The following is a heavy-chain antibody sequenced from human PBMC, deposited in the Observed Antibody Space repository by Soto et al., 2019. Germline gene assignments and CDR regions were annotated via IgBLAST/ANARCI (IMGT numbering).Heavy chain of an antibody. CDR3: ARDRQDGLYLSYYMDV. CDR2: IRCNSSYK. J-gene: IGHJ6*03. Sequence: EVQLVESGGGLVKPGGSLRLSCAASGFTFSSYNMNWVRQAPGKGLEWVAYIRCNSSYKYYADSVKGRFTISRDNAKNSLNLQMNSLRTEDTAVYYCARDRQDGLYLSYYMDVWGKGTPVTVSS. CDR1: GFTFSSYN. D-gene: IGHD2-8*01. V-gene: IGHV3-21*01.